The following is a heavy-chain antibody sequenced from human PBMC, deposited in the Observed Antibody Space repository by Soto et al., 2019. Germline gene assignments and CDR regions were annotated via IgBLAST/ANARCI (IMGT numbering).Heavy chain of an antibody. J-gene: IGHJ6*02. CDR2: IIPIFGTA. CDR3: AREPIQYDSSGYPSPADYYYYGMDV. D-gene: IGHD3-22*01. Sequence: SVKVSCKASGGTFSSYAISWVRQAPGQGLEWMGGIIPIFGTANYAQKFQGRVTITADESTSTAYMELSSLRSEDTAVYYCAREPIQYDSSGYPSPADYYYYGMDVWGQGTTVTVSS. CDR1: GGTFSSYA. V-gene: IGHV1-69*13.